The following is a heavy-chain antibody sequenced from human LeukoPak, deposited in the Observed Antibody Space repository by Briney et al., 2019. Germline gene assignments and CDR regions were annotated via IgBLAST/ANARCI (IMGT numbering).Heavy chain of an antibody. V-gene: IGHV3-11*04. CDR1: GFTFSDYY. Sequence: GGSLRLSCAASGFTFSDYYMAWVRQAPGKGLEWVSYITDSGSSRYYADSVKGRFTISRDNAKNSLYLQMNSLRAEDTAVYYCARDKVLGATTGSLFDYWGQGSLVTVSS. CDR2: ITDSGSSR. J-gene: IGHJ4*02. CDR3: ARDKVLGATTGSLFDY. D-gene: IGHD1-26*01.